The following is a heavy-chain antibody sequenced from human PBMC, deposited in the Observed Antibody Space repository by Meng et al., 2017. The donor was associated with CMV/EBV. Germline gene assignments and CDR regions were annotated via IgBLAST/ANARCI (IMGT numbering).Heavy chain of an antibody. D-gene: IGHD6-6*01. V-gene: IGHV3-48*03. Sequence: GGSLRLSCAASGFTFSSYEMNWVRQAPGQGLEWVSYISSSGSTIYYADSVKGRFTISRDNAKNSLYLQMNSLRAEDTAVYYCAREYSSSSVFDYWGQGTLVTVSS. CDR3: AREYSSSSVFDY. CDR2: ISSSGSTI. J-gene: IGHJ4*02. CDR1: GFTFSSYE.